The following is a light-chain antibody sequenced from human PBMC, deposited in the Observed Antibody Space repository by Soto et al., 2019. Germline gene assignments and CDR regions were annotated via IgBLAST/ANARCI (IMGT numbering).Light chain of an antibody. Sequence: QSALTQPASMSGSPGQSITISCTGTNSDVGGYNYVSWFQHHPGKAPKLMIYDVNNRPSGVSNRFSGSKSGNTACLTISGLKAEDDADYYCSSYTSSSTPYVFGTGTKVTVL. V-gene: IGLV2-14*03. CDR2: DVN. CDR3: SSYTSSSTPYV. J-gene: IGLJ1*01. CDR1: NSDVGGYNY.